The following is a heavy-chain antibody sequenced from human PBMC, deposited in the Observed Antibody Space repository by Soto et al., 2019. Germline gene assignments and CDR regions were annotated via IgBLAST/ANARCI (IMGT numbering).Heavy chain of an antibody. CDR2: ISYDGSNK. V-gene: IGHV3-30*18. CDR1: GFTFSNYG. J-gene: IGHJ3*02. Sequence: GGSLRLSCAASGFTFSNYGIHWVRQAPGKGLEWVAVISYDGSNKYYADPVKGRFTISRDNSKNTLYLQMNSLRPEDTAVYYCVKKWHNAFDIWGQGTMVTVSS. D-gene: IGHD5-12*01. CDR3: VKKWHNAFDI.